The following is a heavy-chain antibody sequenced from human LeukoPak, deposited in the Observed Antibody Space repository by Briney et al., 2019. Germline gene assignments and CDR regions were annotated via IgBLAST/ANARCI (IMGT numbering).Heavy chain of an antibody. CDR1: GFTFSTYS. D-gene: IGHD3-3*01. J-gene: IGHJ6*04. CDR2: ITRSSYI. V-gene: IGHV3-21*04. CDR3: ARGFWSGYPPDV. Sequence: AGGSLRLSCAASGFTFSTYSMNWVRQAPGKGLEWVSSITRSSYIYYADSVKGRFTISRDNAKNSLYLQMNSLRAEDTAMYYCARGFWSGYPPDVWGKGTTVTVSS.